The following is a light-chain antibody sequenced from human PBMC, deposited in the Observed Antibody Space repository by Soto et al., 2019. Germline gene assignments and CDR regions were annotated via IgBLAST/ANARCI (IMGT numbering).Light chain of an antibody. CDR3: QQYNSYWT. Sequence: DIQMTQSPSTLSASVGDRVTITCRASQSISSWLDWYQQKPGKAPKLLIYDASSLESGVPSRFSGSGSGTEFTLTISSLQADDFATYYCQQYNSYWTFGQGTKVEIK. CDR2: DAS. V-gene: IGKV1-5*01. CDR1: QSISSW. J-gene: IGKJ1*01.